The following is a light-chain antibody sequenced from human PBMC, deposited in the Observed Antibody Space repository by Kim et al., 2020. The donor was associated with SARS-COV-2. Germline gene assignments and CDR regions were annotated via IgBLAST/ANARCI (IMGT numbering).Light chain of an antibody. J-gene: IGKJ2*01. CDR2: DAS. CDR1: QSISNW. Sequence: DIQMTQSPSTLSAYVGDRVTFTCRASQSISNWLAWYQQKPGKAPKLLIYDASTLESGVPSRFSGSGSGTEFSLTISSLQPDDFATYYCQQYKSYSPYTFGQGTKLVI. CDR3: QQYKSYSPYT. V-gene: IGKV1-5*01.